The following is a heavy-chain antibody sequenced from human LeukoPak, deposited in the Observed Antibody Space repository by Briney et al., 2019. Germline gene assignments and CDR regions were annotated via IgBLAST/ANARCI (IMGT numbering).Heavy chain of an antibody. V-gene: IGHV4-30-2*01. D-gene: IGHD4-4*01. CDR2: IYHSGST. Sequence: SETLSLTCAVSGGSISSGGYSWSWIRQPPGKGLEWIGYIYHSGSTYYNPSLKSRVTISVDRSKNQFSLKLSSVTAADTPVYYCARVPTVHNWFDPWGQGTLVTVSS. CDR3: ARVPTVHNWFDP. J-gene: IGHJ5*02. CDR1: GGSISSGGYS.